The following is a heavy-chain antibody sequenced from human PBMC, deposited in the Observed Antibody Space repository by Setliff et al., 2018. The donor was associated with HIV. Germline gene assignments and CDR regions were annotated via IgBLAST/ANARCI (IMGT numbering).Heavy chain of an antibody. CDR2: INAGNGNT. CDR1: GYTFSNYV. Sequence: ASVKVSCKASGYTFSNYVMQWVRQAPGQRLEWMGWINAGNGNTKYSQEFQGRVTLSVDTSKNQFFLKLTSLSAADTAVYYCASVAAAGYYYYGMDVWGQGTTVTVSS. CDR3: ASVAAAGYYYYGMDV. V-gene: IGHV1-3*03. D-gene: IGHD6-13*01. J-gene: IGHJ6*02.